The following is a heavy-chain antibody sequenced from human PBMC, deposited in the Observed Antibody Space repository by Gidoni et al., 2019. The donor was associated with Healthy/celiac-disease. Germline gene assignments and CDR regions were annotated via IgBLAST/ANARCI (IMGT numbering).Heavy chain of an antibody. Sequence: QVQLVESGGGVVQPGRSLRLSCASSGFTFSSYAMHWVRQAPGQGLEWVAVISNDGSNKYYADSVKGRFTISRDNSKNTLYLQMNSLRAEDTAVYYCARDPASGVVVTAIPTDYWGQGTLVTVSS. V-gene: IGHV3-30-3*01. CDR2: ISNDGSNK. J-gene: IGHJ4*02. CDR3: ARDPASGVVVTAIPTDY. D-gene: IGHD2-21*02. CDR1: GFTFSSYA.